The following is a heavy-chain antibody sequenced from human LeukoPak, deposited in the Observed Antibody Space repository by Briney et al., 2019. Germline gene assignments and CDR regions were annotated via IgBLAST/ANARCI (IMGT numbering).Heavy chain of an antibody. CDR2: IYSGCST. CDR1: GFTFSSYS. CDR3: AKDLLSYYYDSSGPSYFDY. D-gene: IGHD3-22*01. V-gene: IGHV3-66*01. J-gene: IGHJ4*02. Sequence: GGSLRLSCAASGFTFSSYSMNWVRQAPGTGLKWVLVIYSGCSTYYADSVKGRFTISRDNSKNTLYLQMNNLRAEDTAVYYCAKDLLSYYYDSSGPSYFDYWGQGTLVTVSS.